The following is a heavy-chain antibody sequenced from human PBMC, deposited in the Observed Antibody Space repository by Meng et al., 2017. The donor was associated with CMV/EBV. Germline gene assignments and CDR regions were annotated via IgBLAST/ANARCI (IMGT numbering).Heavy chain of an antibody. V-gene: IGHV4-34*01. CDR1: GGSFSGYY. CDR3: ARGHYWSGYSYYYYGMDV. J-gene: IGHJ6*02. Sequence: LETLSLTCAVYGGSFSGYYWSWIRQPPGKGLEWIGEINHSGSTNYNPSLKSRVTISVDTSKNQFSLKLSSVTAADTAVYYCARGHYWSGYSYYYYGMDVWGQGTTVTVSS. D-gene: IGHD3-3*01. CDR2: INHSGST.